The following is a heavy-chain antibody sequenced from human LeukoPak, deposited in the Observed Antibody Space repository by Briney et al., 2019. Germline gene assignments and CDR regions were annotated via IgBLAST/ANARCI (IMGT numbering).Heavy chain of an antibody. Sequence: GGSLRLSCAASALTFSSYSMNWVRQAPGKGLEWVSSISSSSSYIYYADSVKGRLTISRDNAKNSLYLQMNSLRAEDTAVYYCARGRIFRDRWGQGTLVTVSS. CDR3: ARGRIFRDR. V-gene: IGHV3-21*01. D-gene: IGHD2-15*01. J-gene: IGHJ4*02. CDR1: ALTFSSYS. CDR2: ISSSSSYI.